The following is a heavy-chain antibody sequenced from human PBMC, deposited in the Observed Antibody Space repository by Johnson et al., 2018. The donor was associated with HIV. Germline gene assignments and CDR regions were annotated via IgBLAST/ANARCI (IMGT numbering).Heavy chain of an antibody. CDR1: GFTFSSYA. J-gene: IGHJ3*02. CDR2: ISGSGGST. D-gene: IGHD3-22*01. CDR3: AAGDSSGYYRQTDAFDI. Sequence: VQLVESGGGLVQPGGSLRLSCAASGFTFSSYAMSWVRQAPGKGLEWVSAISGSGGSTYYADSVKGRFTISRDNAKNSLYLQMNSLRAEDTAVYYCAAGDSSGYYRQTDAFDIWGQGTMVTVSS. V-gene: IGHV3-23*04.